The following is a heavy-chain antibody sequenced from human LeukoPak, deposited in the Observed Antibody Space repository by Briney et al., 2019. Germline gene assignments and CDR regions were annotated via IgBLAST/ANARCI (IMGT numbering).Heavy chain of an antibody. V-gene: IGHV4-39*01. J-gene: IGHJ6*03. CDR1: GGSISSSSYY. CDR2: IYYSGST. CDR3: ARLYYYYYYMDV. Sequence: SETLSLTCTVSGGSISSSSYYWGWIRQPPGKGLEWIGTIYYSGSTHYSPSLKSRVTISVDTSQNPFSLTVNSVTAADTAVYYCARLYYYYYYMDVWGKGTTVTVSS.